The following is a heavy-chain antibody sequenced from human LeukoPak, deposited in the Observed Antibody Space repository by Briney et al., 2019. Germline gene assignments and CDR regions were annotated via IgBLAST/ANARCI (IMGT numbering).Heavy chain of an antibody. CDR1: GGTFSSYA. Sequence: SVKVSCKASGGTFSSYAISWVRQAPGQGLEWTGRIIPIFGIANYAQKFQGRVTITADKSTSTAYMELSSLRSEDTAVYYCARLGAYSGSYQTYNWFDPWGQGTLVTVSS. V-gene: IGHV1-69*04. CDR2: IIPIFGIA. CDR3: ARLGAYSGSYQTYNWFDP. J-gene: IGHJ5*02. D-gene: IGHD1-26*01.